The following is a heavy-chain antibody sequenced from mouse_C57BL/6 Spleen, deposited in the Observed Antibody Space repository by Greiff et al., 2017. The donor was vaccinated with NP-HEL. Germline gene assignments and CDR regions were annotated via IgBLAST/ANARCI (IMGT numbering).Heavy chain of an antibody. V-gene: IGHV1-53*01. CDR3: ARGGSCFSWCAY. CDR2: INPSKGGT. J-gene: IGHJ3*01. Sequence: QVQLKQSGTELVKPGASVKLSCKASGYTFTSYWMHWVKQRPGQGLEWIGNINPSKGGTNYNEKFKSKATLTVNKSSSTAYMQLSSLTSEDSAVYYCARGGSCFSWCAYWGQGTLVTVSA. CDR1: GYTFTSYW. D-gene: IGHD3-2*02.